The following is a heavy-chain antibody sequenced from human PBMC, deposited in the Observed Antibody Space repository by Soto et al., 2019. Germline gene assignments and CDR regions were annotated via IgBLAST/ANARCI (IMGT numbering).Heavy chain of an antibody. CDR2: INHSGST. J-gene: IGHJ6*03. D-gene: IGHD3-3*01. CDR1: GGSLSGYF. CDR3: ASYHYYDFWIGSRHYMDV. Sequence: QVHLEQWGAGLLKPSETLSLTCAVYGGSLSGYFWSWVRQPPGKGLEWIGEINHSGSTNYNPSLKSRVTISADTSKNQFSLRLSSVTAADSAIYYCASYHYYDFWIGSRHYMDVWGKGTTVSVSS. V-gene: IGHV4-34*01.